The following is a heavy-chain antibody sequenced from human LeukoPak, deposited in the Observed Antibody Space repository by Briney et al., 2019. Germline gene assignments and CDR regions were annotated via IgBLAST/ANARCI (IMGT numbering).Heavy chain of an antibody. V-gene: IGHV3-53*01. J-gene: IGHJ2*01. CDR2: IYASGTT. CDR3: ARGPRSDWYFDL. CDR1: DFTVGTNY. Sequence: PGGSLRLSCAASDFTVGTNYMTWVRQAPGKGLEWVSVIYASGTTYYADSVKDRFTISRDKSKNTLYLQMNSLRADDTAVYYCARGPRSDWYFDLWGRGILVIVSS.